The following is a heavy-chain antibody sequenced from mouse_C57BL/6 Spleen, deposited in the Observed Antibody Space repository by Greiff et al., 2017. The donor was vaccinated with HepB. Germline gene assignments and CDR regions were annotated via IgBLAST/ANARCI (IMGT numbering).Heavy chain of an antibody. CDR2: IYPGSGST. CDR3: ASRDYYGSSVAMDY. CDR1: GYTFTSYW. J-gene: IGHJ4*01. D-gene: IGHD1-1*01. V-gene: IGHV1-55*01. Sequence: QVHVKQPGAELVKPGASVKMSCKASGYTFTSYWITWVKQRPGQGLEWIGDIYPGSGSTNYNEKFKSKATLTVDTSSSTAYMQLSSLTSEDSAVYYCASRDYYGSSVAMDYWGQGTSVTVSS.